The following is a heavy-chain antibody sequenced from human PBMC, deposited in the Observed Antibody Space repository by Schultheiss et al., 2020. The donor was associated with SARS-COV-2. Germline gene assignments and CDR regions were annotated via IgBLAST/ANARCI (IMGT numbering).Heavy chain of an antibody. D-gene: IGHD1-26*01. CDR1: GFTFSSYA. J-gene: IGHJ6*02. V-gene: IGHV3-30*04. Sequence: GGSLRLSCAASGFTFSSYAMHWVRQAPGKGLEWVAVISYEGSNKYYADSVKGRFTISRDNSKNTLYLQMNSLRAEDTAVYYCAKCDSGSYLYGMDVWGQGTTVTVSS. CDR3: AKCDSGSYLYGMDV. CDR2: ISYEGSNK.